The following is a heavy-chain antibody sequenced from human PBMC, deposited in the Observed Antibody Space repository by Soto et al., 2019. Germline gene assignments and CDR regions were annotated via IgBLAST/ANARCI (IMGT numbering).Heavy chain of an antibody. Sequence: VQLQQWGAGLLKPSETLSLTCAVYGGSFSGYYWSWIRQPPGKGLEWIGEINHSGSTNYNPSLKSRVTISVDTSKNQFSLKLSSVTAADTAVYYCARVDYYDSGGDDYWGQGTLVTVSS. CDR3: ARVDYYDSGGDDY. V-gene: IGHV4-34*01. D-gene: IGHD3-22*01. CDR2: INHSGST. J-gene: IGHJ4*02. CDR1: GGSFSGYY.